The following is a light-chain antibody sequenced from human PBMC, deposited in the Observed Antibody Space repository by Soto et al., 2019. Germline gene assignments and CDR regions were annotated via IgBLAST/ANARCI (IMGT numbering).Light chain of an antibody. V-gene: IGLV2-14*03. CDR3: TSYKTSNTRQMV. Sequence: QSALTQPASVSGSPGQSITISCTGTSSDVGGYNYVSWYQHHPGKAPKLIIYDVTNRPSGVSNPFSGSKSGNTASLTISGLQPEDEADYYCTSYKTSNTRQMVFGTGTKVTVL. J-gene: IGLJ1*01. CDR1: SSDVGGYNY. CDR2: DVT.